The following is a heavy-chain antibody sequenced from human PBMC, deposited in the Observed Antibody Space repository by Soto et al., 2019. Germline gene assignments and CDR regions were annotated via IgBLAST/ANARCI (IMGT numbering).Heavy chain of an antibody. CDR1: GFTFDAHA. J-gene: IGHJ4*02. Sequence: PGGSLRLSCAASGFTFDAHAMTWVRQAPGKGLEWVAGIREDGSNKYYTDSVKGRFTISRDNYRNTLYLQMNSLSAEDTAVYYCARGLITSTHRGIDYWGQGTLVTVSS. V-gene: IGHV3-33*08. CDR3: ARGLITSTHRGIDY. D-gene: IGHD3-16*01. CDR2: IREDGSNK.